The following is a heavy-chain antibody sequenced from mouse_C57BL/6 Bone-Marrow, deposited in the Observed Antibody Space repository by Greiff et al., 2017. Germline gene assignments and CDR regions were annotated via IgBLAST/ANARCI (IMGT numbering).Heavy chain of an antibody. D-gene: IGHD2-4*01. Sequence: EVQLQESGPGLVKPSQSLSLTCSVTGYSITSGYYWNWIRQFPGNKLEWMGYISYDGSNNYNPSLKNRISITRDTSKNQFFLKLNSVTTENTATYYCARDGTMTSYYYAMDYWGQGTSVTVSS. J-gene: IGHJ4*01. CDR2: ISYDGSN. CDR1: GYSITSGYY. CDR3: ARDGTMTSYYYAMDY. V-gene: IGHV3-6*01.